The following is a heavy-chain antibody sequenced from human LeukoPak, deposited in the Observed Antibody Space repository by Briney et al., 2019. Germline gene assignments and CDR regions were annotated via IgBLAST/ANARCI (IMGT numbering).Heavy chain of an antibody. CDR1: GGSISSYY. CDR3: ARYCSGGSCYSERFDY. J-gene: IGHJ4*02. Sequence: SETLSLTCTVSGGSISSYYWSWIRQPPGKGLEWIGYIYYSGSTNYNPSLKSRVTISVDTSKNQFSLKLSSVTAADTAVYYCARYCSGGSCYSERFDYWGQGTLVTVSS. CDR2: IYYSGST. V-gene: IGHV4-59*01. D-gene: IGHD2-15*01.